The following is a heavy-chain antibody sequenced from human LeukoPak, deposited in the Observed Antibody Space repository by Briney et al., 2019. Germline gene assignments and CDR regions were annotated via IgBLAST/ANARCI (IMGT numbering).Heavy chain of an antibody. V-gene: IGHV3-30*02. CDR2: IGYDGSNK. D-gene: IGHD4-17*01. CDR1: GFTFSSYG. J-gene: IGHJ6*03. Sequence: SAGSLRLSCAASGFTFSSYGMHWVRQAPGKGLEWVAFIGYDGSNKYTADSARGRFTLSRDNSKDTLYLQMNSLRAEDTAVYYCAKRGGTTVTTSNFHMDVWGKGTTVTVSS. CDR3: AKRGGTTVTTSNFHMDV.